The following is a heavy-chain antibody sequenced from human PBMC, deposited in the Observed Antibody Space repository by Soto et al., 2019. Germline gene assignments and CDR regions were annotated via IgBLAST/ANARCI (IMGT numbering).Heavy chain of an antibody. D-gene: IGHD6-19*01. J-gene: IGHJ4*02. Sequence: QVQLQESGPELVKPSQTLSLTCTVSNGSISTNGHYWTWIRQRPGKGLEWIAYIYYTGNSYYNPSPQSRLTISLDTSKNQFSLTLRSVTAADTAVYYCAREQWGFDSWGQGTLVTVSS. CDR2: IYYTGNS. CDR1: NGSISTNGHY. V-gene: IGHV4-31*03. CDR3: AREQWGFDS.